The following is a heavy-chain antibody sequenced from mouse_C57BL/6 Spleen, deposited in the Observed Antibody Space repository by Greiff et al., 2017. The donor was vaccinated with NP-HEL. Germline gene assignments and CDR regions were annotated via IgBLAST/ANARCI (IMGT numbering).Heavy chain of an antibody. J-gene: IGHJ4*01. Sequence: EVQLQQSGPELVKPGASVKISCKASGYTFTDYYMNWVKQSHGKSLEWIGDINPNNGGTSYNQKFKGKATLTVDKSSSTAYMELRSLTSEDSAVYYCARPGLRHIRGYAMDYWGQGTSVTVSS. CDR3: ARPGLRHIRGYAMDY. D-gene: IGHD1-1*01. CDR1: GYTFTDYY. CDR2: INPNNGGT. V-gene: IGHV1-26*01.